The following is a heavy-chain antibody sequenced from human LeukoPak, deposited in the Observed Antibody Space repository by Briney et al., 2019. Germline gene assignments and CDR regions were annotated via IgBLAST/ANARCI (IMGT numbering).Heavy chain of an antibody. V-gene: IGHV3-21*01. D-gene: IGHD3-22*01. Sequence: GGSLRLSCAASGFTFSSYSMNWVRQAPGKGLEWVSSISSSSSYIYYADSVKGRFTISRDNAKNSLYLQMNSLRAEDTAVYYCARGLGYYDSSGYYLFDYWGQGTLVTVSS. CDR3: ARGLGYYDSSGYYLFDY. CDR2: ISSSSSYI. J-gene: IGHJ4*02. CDR1: GFTFSSYS.